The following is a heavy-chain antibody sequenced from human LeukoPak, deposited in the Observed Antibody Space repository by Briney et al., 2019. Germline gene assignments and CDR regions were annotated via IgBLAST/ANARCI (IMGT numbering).Heavy chain of an antibody. CDR3: ARGQQTGADCGGDCYPINY. J-gene: IGHJ4*02. Sequence: SETLSLTCTVSGGSISSSSYYWGWIRQPPGQGLEWIGSIYYSGSTYYNPSLKSRVTISVDTSKNQFSLKLSSVTAADTAVYYCARGQQTGADCGGDCYPINYWGQGTLVTVSS. CDR1: GGSISSSSYY. D-gene: IGHD2-21*02. CDR2: IYYSGST. V-gene: IGHV4-39*07.